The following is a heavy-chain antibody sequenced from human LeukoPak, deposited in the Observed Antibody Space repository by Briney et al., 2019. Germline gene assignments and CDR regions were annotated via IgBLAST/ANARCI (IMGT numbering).Heavy chain of an antibody. Sequence: PGGSLRLSCAASGFTFSTYVMHWVRQAPGKELEWVALIWYDESNEYYADSVKGRFTVSRDNSRSMMYLQMNSLRAEDTAVYYCAKDLAFRGYQFYYFDYWGQGTLVTVSS. CDR2: IWYDESNE. V-gene: IGHV3-33*06. D-gene: IGHD3-16*01. J-gene: IGHJ4*02. CDR1: GFTFSTYV. CDR3: AKDLAFRGYQFYYFDY.